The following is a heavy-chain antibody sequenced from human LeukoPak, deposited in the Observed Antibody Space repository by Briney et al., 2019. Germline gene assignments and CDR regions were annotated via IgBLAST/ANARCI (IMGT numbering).Heavy chain of an antibody. J-gene: IGHJ4*02. Sequence: PGRSLRLSCAASGFTFSSYAMYWVRQAPGKGLEWVAVISYDGSNKYYADSVKGRFTISRDNSKNTLYLQMNSLRAEDTAVYYCARQLDCSGGSCYWSFDYWGQGTLVTVSS. V-gene: IGHV3-30-3*01. CDR2: ISYDGSNK. CDR1: GFTFSSYA. D-gene: IGHD2-15*01. CDR3: ARQLDCSGGSCYWSFDY.